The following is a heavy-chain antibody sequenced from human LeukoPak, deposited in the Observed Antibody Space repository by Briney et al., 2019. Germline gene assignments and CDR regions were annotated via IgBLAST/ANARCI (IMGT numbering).Heavy chain of an antibody. CDR1: GFTFSSYA. J-gene: IGHJ4*02. CDR2: ISYDGSNK. D-gene: IGHD1-26*01. V-gene: IGHV3-30-3*01. Sequence: PGGSLRLSCAASGFTFSSYAMHWVRQAPGKGLEWVAVISYDGSNKYYADSVKGRFTISRDNSKNTLYLQMNSLRAEDTAVYYCARVVKSIGNLDYWGQGTLVTVSS. CDR3: ARVVKSIGNLDY.